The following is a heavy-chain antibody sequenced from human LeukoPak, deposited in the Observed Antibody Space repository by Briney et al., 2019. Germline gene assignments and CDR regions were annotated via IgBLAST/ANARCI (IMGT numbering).Heavy chain of an antibody. CDR3: ARDLRGLSYYDSSGYEGERYFDY. D-gene: IGHD3-22*01. J-gene: IGHJ4*02. V-gene: IGHV4-39*07. CDR1: GGSISSSSYY. Sequence: SETLSLTCTVSGGSISSSSYYWGWIRQPPGKGLEWIGSIYYSGSTYYNPSLKSRVTISVDTSKNQFSLKLSSVTAADTAVYYCARDLRGLSYYDSSGYEGERYFDYWGQGTLVTVSS. CDR2: IYYSGST.